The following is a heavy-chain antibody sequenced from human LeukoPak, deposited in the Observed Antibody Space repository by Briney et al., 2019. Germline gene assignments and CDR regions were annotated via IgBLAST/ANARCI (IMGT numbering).Heavy chain of an antibody. CDR1: GFTFSSYA. CDR3: ARDHCSSTSCYLNWFDP. D-gene: IGHD2-2*01. Sequence: PGRSLRLSCAASGFTFSSYAMHWVRQAPGKGLEWVAVISYDGSNKYYADSVKGRFTISRDNSKNTLYLQMNSLRAEDTAVYYCARDHCSSTSCYLNWFDPWGQGTLVTVSS. CDR2: ISYDGSNK. V-gene: IGHV3-30-3*01. J-gene: IGHJ5*02.